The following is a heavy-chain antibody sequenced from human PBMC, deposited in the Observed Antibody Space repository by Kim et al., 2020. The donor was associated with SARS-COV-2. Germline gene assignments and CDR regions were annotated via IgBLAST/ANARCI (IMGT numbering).Heavy chain of an antibody. CDR3: ASVRLAWGWFDP. CDR1: GFTFSSYE. J-gene: IGHJ5*02. D-gene: IGHD7-27*01. Sequence: GGSLRLSCAASGFTFSSYEMNWVRQAPGKGLEWVSYISSSGSTIYYADTVKGRFTISRDNAKNSLYLQMNRLSAEDTAFYYCASVRLAWGWFDPWGQGTLVTVSS. V-gene: IGHV3-48*03. CDR2: ISSSGSTI.